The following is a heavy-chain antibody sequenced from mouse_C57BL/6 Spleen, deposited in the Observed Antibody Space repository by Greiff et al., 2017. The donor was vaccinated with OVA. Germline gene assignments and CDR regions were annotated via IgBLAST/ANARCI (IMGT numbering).Heavy chain of an antibody. CDR2: IYPGSGST. Sequence: VQLQESGAELVKPGASVKMSCKASGYTFTSYWITWVKQRPGQGLEWIGDIYPGSGSTNYNEKFKSKATLTVDTSSSTAYMQLSSLTSEDSAVYYCARSRDYYGSSPFAYWGQGTLVTVSA. D-gene: IGHD1-1*01. V-gene: IGHV1-55*01. J-gene: IGHJ3*01. CDR3: ARSRDYYGSSPFAY. CDR1: GYTFTSYW.